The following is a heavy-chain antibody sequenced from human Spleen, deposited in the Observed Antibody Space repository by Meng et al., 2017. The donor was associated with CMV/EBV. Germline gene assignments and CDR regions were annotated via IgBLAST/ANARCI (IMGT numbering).Heavy chain of an antibody. V-gene: IGHV4-39*01. CDR2: IHYSGST. J-gene: IGHJ4*02. Sequence: GSLRLSCSVSGGSISNRFYDWGWVRQPPGKGLEWIVSIHYSGSTYYNPSLKSRVTISVDTSKNQFSLNLNSVTAAETALYYCARLDCSSNSCYSFDYWGQGILVTVSS. CDR1: GGSISNRFYD. CDR3: ARLDCSSNSCYSFDY. D-gene: IGHD2-2*01.